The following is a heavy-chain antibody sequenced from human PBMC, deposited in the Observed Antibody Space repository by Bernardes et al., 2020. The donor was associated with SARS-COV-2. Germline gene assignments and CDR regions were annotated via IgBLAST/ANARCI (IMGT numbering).Heavy chain of an antibody. CDR1: GFTFSDHY. D-gene: IGHD6-19*01. Sequence: GGSLRLSCSSSGFTFSDHYMDWFRQAPGKWLEWVCLSRGNCDSFTTEYAASVKGRFTISRDDSKNSVYLQMNSLKIEDTAVYYCARDQWRPDYYYGLDVWGKGTKVTVSP. V-gene: IGHV3-72*01. CDR3: ARDQWRPDYYYGLDV. J-gene: IGHJ6*04. CDR2: SRGNCDSFTT.